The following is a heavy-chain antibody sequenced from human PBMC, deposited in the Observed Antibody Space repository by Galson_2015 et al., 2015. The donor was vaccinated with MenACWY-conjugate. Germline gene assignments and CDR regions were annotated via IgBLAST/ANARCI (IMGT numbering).Heavy chain of an antibody. CDR1: GYIFSTYW. CDR3: TRRLIANFRDAFDF. CDR2: IYPGDTYI. Sequence: QSGAEVKKPGESLTISCQGSGYIFSTYWIAWGRQMPGKGLEWMGMIYPGDTYIRNNPSFEGPVTMSVDKSIRTAYLRWSSLKASDTAMYYCTRRLIANFRDAFDFWGQGTMVTVSS. D-gene: IGHD2-21*01. J-gene: IGHJ3*01. V-gene: IGHV5-51*01.